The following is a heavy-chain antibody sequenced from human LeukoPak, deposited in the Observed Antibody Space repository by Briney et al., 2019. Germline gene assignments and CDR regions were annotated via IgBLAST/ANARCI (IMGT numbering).Heavy chain of an antibody. D-gene: IGHD3-16*01. CDR3: ARGGARKTLDY. J-gene: IGHJ4*02. CDR1: GGSISIYY. CDR2: IFYSGST. V-gene: IGHV4-59*08. Sequence: PSETLSLTCTVSGGSISIYYWSWIRQPPGKGLEWLGYIFYSGSTSYNPSLNSRVTISVDTSKNQFSLNLTSVTAADTALYYCARGGARKTLDYWGQGTLVTVSS.